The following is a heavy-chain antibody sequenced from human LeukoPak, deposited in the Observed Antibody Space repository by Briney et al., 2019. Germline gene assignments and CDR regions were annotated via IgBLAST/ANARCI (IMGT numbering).Heavy chain of an antibody. CDR1: GGSFSGYY. CDR2: INHSGGT. D-gene: IGHD6-6*01. Sequence: PSETLSLTCAVYGGSFSGYYWSWIRQPPGKGLEWIGEINHSGGTNYNPSLKSRVTISVDTSKNQFSLKLSSVTAADTAVYYCARGPLVGPFDYWGQGTLVTVSS. V-gene: IGHV4-34*01. CDR3: ARGPLVGPFDY. J-gene: IGHJ4*02.